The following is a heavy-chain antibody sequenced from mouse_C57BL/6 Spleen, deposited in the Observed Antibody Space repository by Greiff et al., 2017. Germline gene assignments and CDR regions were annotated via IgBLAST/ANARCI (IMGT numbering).Heavy chain of an antibody. CDR2: IYPGSGST. CDR3: ARRGNTRDYAMDY. J-gene: IGHJ4*01. Sequence: QVQLQQPGAELVKPGASVKMSCKASGYTFTSYWITWVKQRPGQGLEWIGDIYPGSGSTNYNEKFKSKATLTVETSSSTAYMQLSSLTSEDSAVYYCARRGNTRDYAMDYWGQGTSVTVSS. V-gene: IGHV1-55*01. CDR1: GYTFTSYW.